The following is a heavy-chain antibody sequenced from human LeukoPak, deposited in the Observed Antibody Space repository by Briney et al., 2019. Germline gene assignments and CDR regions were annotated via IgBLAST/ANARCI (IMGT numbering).Heavy chain of an antibody. D-gene: IGHD1-26*01. V-gene: IGHV3-23*01. Sequence: GGSLRLSCAVSGFAFGSEAMSWVRQSPARGLEWVASISPGGGTTYYADYVKGRFTISRDNAKNSLYLQMNSLRAEDTAVYYCARETGSGSYYFWDYWGQGTLVTVSS. J-gene: IGHJ4*02. CDR2: ISPGGGTT. CDR3: ARETGSGSYYFWDY. CDR1: GFAFGSEA.